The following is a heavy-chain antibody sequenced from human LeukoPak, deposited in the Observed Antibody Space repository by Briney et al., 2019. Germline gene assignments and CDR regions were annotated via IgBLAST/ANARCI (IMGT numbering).Heavy chain of an antibody. J-gene: IGHJ4*02. D-gene: IGHD3-3*01. CDR1: GYSFTTYA. CDR3: ARVFGTTIFGIVSKYGNDY. V-gene: IGHV7-4-1*02. Sequence: ASVKVSCKAPGYSFTTYALNWVRQGPGQGLEWMGWINTKTGNPTYAQDFRGRFVFSLDTSGSTAYLQISSLKAEDTAVYYCARVFGTTIFGIVSKYGNDYWGQGTLVTVSS. CDR2: INTKTGNP.